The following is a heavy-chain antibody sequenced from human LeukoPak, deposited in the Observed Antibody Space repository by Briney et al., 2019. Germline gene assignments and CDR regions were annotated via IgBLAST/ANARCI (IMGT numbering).Heavy chain of an antibody. Sequence: GGSLRLSCAASGFTFSSYAMHWVRQAPGKGLEWVAVISYDGSNKYYADSVKGRFTISRDNSKNTPYLQMNSLRAEDTAVYYCATAESNYDILTGYSRYWGQGTLVTVSS. CDR1: GFTFSSYA. V-gene: IGHV3-30*04. J-gene: IGHJ4*02. CDR2: ISYDGSNK. D-gene: IGHD3-9*01. CDR3: ATAESNYDILTGYSRY.